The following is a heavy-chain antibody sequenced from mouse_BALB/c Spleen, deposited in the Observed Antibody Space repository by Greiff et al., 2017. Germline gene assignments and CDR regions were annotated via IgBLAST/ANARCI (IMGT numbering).Heavy chain of an antibody. J-gene: IGHJ2*01. CDR3: ARLLRYPYYFDY. CDR1: GFNIKDYY. Sequence: EVKLQESGAELVRPGALVKLSCKASGFNIKDYYMHWVKQRPEQGLEWIGWIDPENGNTIYDPKFQGKASITADTSSNTAYLQLSSLTSEDTAVYYCARLLRYPYYFDYWGQGTTLTVSS. D-gene: IGHD1-1*01. V-gene: IGHV14-1*02. CDR2: IDPENGNT.